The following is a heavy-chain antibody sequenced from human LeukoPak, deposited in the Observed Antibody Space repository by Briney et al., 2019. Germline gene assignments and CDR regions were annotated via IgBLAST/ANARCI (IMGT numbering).Heavy chain of an antibody. Sequence: ASVKVSCKVSGYTLTELSMHWVRQAPGKGLEWMGGFDPEDGETIYAQKFQGRVTMTEDTSTDTAYMELSSLRSEDTAVYYCATGKGPWFGESMSDYWGQGTLVTVSS. CDR3: ATGKGPWFGESMSDY. J-gene: IGHJ4*02. D-gene: IGHD3-10*01. CDR1: GYTLTELS. CDR2: FDPEDGET. V-gene: IGHV1-24*01.